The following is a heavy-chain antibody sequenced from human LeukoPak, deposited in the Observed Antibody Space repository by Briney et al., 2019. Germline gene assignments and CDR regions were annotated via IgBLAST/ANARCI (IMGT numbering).Heavy chain of an antibody. CDR3: ARENTRSAYYNLDV. CDR2: INSRGDAI. V-gene: IGHV3-48*03. J-gene: IGHJ6*03. D-gene: IGHD1-26*01. Sequence: GGSLRLSFGASRFSFIHHEMKSVRQAPGKGLEWVSYINSRGDAIYYADSVKGRFTISRDNARSSLFLQMNSLTAEDTAVYYCARENTRSAYYNLDVWGQGTTVIVSS. CDR1: RFSFIHHE.